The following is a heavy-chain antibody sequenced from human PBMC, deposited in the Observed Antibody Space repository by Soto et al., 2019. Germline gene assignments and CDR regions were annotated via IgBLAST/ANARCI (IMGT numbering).Heavy chain of an antibody. J-gene: IGHJ2*01. D-gene: IGHD3-9*01. CDR2: IYASGRT. V-gene: IGHV4-4*07. Sequence: QVQLQESGPGLVKPSETLSLTCTVSGVSITPYFWSWIRQPAGKAPEWVGHIYASGRTNYNPSLKRRVTMVVSQDQVSLRLNSVTAADTAVYYCARHFDVDPSLDQYYFDLWGRGALVTVSS. CDR1: GVSITPYF. CDR3: ARHFDVDPSLDQYYFDL.